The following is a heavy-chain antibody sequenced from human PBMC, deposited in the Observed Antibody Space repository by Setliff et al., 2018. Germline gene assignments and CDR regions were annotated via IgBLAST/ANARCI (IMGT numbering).Heavy chain of an antibody. Sequence: ASVKVSCKASGYTFTSYGISWVRQAPGQGLEWMGWINPYKGHTFYAHKFQDRLTMTTDTSTDTAFLDLRSLRPDDTAIYYCLRLVRYCTTIACHRTLGEEVWGQGTLVTVSS. J-gene: IGHJ4*02. CDR2: INPYKGHT. CDR1: GYTFTSYG. D-gene: IGHD2-8*01. CDR3: LRLVRYCTTIACHRTLGEEV. V-gene: IGHV1-18*01.